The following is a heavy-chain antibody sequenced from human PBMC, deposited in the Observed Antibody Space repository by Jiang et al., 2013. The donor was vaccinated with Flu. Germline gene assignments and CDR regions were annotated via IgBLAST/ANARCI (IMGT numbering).Heavy chain of an antibody. V-gene: IGHV3-49*04. CDR1: GFTFGDYA. J-gene: IGHJ4*02. Sequence: GRSLRLSCTASGFTFGDYAMSWVRQAPGKGLEWVGFIRSKAYGGTTEYAASVKGRFTISRDDSKSIAYLQMNSLKTEDTAVYYCTRDTRWFGELLYAIADWGQGTLVTVSS. D-gene: IGHD3-10*01. CDR3: TRDTRWFGELLYAIAD. CDR2: IRSKAYGGTT.